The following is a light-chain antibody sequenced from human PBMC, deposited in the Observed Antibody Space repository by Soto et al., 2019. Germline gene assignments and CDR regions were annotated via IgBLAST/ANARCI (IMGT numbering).Light chain of an antibody. V-gene: IGKV3-20*01. Sequence: EIVLTPSPGTLSLSPGERATLSCRASQSVSSSYLAWYQQKPGQAPRLLIYGASSRATGIPDRFSGSGSGTEFTLTISSLQSEDFEVYYCQQYNNWPITFGQGTRLEIK. CDR1: QSVSSSY. J-gene: IGKJ5*01. CDR2: GAS. CDR3: QQYNNWPIT.